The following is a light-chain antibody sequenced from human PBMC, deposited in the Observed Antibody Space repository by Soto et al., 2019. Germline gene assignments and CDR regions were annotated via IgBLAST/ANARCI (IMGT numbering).Light chain of an antibody. CDR3: QYYGDSPMHI. CDR1: QSVSNTY. J-gene: IGKJ2*01. Sequence: EVVLTQSPGTLSLSPGQRATLSCRASQSVSNTYLAWYQQKPGQAPRLLIFGSSSRAAGIPDRFSGSGSVTDFTLTISRLEPEDFAVYYCQYYGDSPMHIFGQGTKLEIK. V-gene: IGKV3-20*01. CDR2: GSS.